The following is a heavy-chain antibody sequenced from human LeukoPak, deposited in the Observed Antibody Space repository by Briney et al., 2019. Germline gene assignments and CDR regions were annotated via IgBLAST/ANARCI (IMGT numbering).Heavy chain of an antibody. CDR2: INPSGGST. J-gene: IGHJ4*02. Sequence: ASVKVSCKTSGGTFSNYAIGWVRQAPGQGLEWMGIINPSGGSTSYAQKFQGRVTMTRDTSTSTVYMELSSLRSEDTAVYYCATRYSYEYSFDYWGQGTLVTVSS. CDR1: GGTFSNYA. D-gene: IGHD5-18*01. CDR3: ATRYSYEYSFDY. V-gene: IGHV1-46*01.